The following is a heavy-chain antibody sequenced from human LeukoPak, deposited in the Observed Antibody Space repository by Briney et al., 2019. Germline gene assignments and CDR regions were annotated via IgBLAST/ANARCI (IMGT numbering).Heavy chain of an antibody. CDR3: AREHYSSKDYYYYMDV. CDR1: GGSISSSSYY. V-gene: IGHV4-39*07. J-gene: IGHJ6*03. D-gene: IGHD4-11*01. CDR2: IYYSGST. Sequence: SETLSLTCTVSGGSISSSSYYWGWIRQPPGKGLEWIGSIYYSGSTYYNPSLKSRVTISVDTSKNQFSLKLSSVTAADTAVYYCAREHYSSKDYYYYMDVWGKGTTVTVSS.